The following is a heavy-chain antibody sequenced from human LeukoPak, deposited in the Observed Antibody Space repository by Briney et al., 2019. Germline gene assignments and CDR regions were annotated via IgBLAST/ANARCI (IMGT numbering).Heavy chain of an antibody. V-gene: IGHV1-46*01. CDR2: INPSSGST. CDR3: ARDNSVGDTAWWFDP. D-gene: IGHD1-26*01. CDR1: GYTFTSYY. J-gene: IGHJ5*02. Sequence: ASVKVSCKASGYTFTSYYMHWERQAPGQGLEWMGIINPSSGSTSYAQKFPGRVTMTRAMSTSTDYMELSSLRSEDTAVYYCARDNSVGDTAWWFDPWGQGTLVTVSS.